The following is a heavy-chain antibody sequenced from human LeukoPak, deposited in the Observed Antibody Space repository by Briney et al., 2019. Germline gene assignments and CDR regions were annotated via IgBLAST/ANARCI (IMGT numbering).Heavy chain of an antibody. CDR3: VKRPEVGGTTGKYFDH. J-gene: IGHJ4*02. CDR1: GFTFRNYA. CDR2: FSVSSGNT. D-gene: IGHD1-26*01. V-gene: IGHV3-23*01. Sequence: GGSLRLSCAASGFTFRNYAMSWVRLAPGKGLEWVSTFSVSSGNTYYADSVRGRFTISRDTLKNTLYLQMSSLRADDTAVYYCVKRPEVGGTTGKYFDHWGQGTPVTVSA.